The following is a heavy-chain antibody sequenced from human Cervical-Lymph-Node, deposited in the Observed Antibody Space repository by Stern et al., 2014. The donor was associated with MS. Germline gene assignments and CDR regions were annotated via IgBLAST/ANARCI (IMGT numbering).Heavy chain of an antibody. V-gene: IGHV4-39*01. CDR2: IYYTGST. CDR3: ARRTYFYDRGGYQNRPFDY. CDR1: GGSVSSRSYY. D-gene: IGHD3-22*01. Sequence: VQLVESGPGLVKPSETLSLTCTVSGGSVSSRSYYWGWIRLPPGKGLEWIGSIYYTGSTYYSPSLKSRGTTSVDTSKNPFSLVLSSVTAADTAVYYCARRTYFYDRGGYQNRPFDYWGQGTLVTVSS. J-gene: IGHJ4*02.